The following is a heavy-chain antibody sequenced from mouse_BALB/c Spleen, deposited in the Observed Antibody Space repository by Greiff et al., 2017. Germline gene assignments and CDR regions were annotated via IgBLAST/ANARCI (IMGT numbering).Heavy chain of an antibody. CDR1: GYAFSSYW. CDR3: ARGYYGSSYYAMDY. Sequence: VKLQESGAELVRPGSSVKISCKASGYAFSSYWMNWVKQRPGQGLEWIGQIYPGDGDTNYNGKFKGKATLTADKSSSTAYMQLSSLTSEDSAVYFCARGYYGSSYYAMDYWGQGTSVTVSS. CDR2: IYPGDGDT. D-gene: IGHD1-1*01. J-gene: IGHJ4*01. V-gene: IGHV1-80*01.